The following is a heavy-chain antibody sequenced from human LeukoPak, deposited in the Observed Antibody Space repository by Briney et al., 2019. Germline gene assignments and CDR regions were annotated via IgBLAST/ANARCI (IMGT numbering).Heavy chain of an antibody. V-gene: IGHV3-53*01. D-gene: IGHD2-21*01. J-gene: IGHJ5*02. CDR2: IYSGGST. CDR3: VRAYHPGGWFDP. CDR1: GFTVSSNY. Sequence: GGSLRLSCAASGFTVSSNYMSWVRQAPGKGLEWVSIIYSGGSTFYADSVKGRFTISRDNSKNTLYLQMNSLRAEDTAVHYCVRAYHPGGWFDPWGQGTLVTVSS.